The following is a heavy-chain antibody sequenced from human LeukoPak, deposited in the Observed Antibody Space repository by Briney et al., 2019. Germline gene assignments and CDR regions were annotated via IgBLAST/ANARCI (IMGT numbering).Heavy chain of an antibody. V-gene: IGHV3-53*01. CDR2: VYSDDIR. D-gene: IGHD4-11*01. CDR1: GVAVNSSY. J-gene: IGHJ4*02. Sequence: GGSLRLSCAASGVAVNSSYMSWVRQAPGKGLEWVSIVYSDDIRYYVDSVKGRFSISRDTSRNTLYLQMNSLRADDTAVYYCTRDSTTFRFGYWGQGTLVTVSS. CDR3: TRDSTTFRFGY.